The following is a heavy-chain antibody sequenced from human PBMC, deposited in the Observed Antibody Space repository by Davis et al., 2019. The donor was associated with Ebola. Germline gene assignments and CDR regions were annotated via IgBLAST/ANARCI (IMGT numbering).Heavy chain of an antibody. Sequence: PSETLSLTCTVSGGSISGSTYYWAWIRQPPGKGLEWIASMHYSGSTYYNPSLKSRVTISIDTSKSQFYLKLTSVSAADSAVYYCARDELKTRGIFEYYYGMDVWGQGTTVTVSS. CDR3: ARDELKTRGIFEYYYGMDV. CDR2: MHYSGST. J-gene: IGHJ6*02. CDR1: GGSISGSTYY. V-gene: IGHV4-39*07. D-gene: IGHD3-10*01.